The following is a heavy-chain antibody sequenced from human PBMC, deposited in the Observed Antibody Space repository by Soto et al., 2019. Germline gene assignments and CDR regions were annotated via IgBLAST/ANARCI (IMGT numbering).Heavy chain of an antibody. CDR1: GLTFRNYF. Sequence: QVQMVESGGGLVKPGRSLRLSCVASGLTFRNYFMNWTRQAPGKGTEWLSYISRDERTVFYADSVKGRFTTSRDNAQNSVYLQMNSLGAEDTAEYCCATRNEPTDYWGQGSLVTVSS. CDR3: ATRNEPTDY. J-gene: IGHJ4*02. V-gene: IGHV3-11*01. CDR2: ISRDERTV.